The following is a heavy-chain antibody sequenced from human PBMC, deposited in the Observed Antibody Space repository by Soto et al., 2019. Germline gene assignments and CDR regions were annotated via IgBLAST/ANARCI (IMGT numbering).Heavy chain of an antibody. J-gene: IGHJ4*02. CDR2: ISYDGSNK. Sequence: PVGSLRLSCAASGFTFSSYAMHWVRQAPGKGLEWVAVISYDGSNKYYADSVKGRFTISRDNSKNTLYLQMNSLRAEDTAVYYCAREEQWLVPDYWGQGTLVTVSS. V-gene: IGHV3-30-3*01. D-gene: IGHD6-19*01. CDR1: GFTFSSYA. CDR3: AREEQWLVPDY.